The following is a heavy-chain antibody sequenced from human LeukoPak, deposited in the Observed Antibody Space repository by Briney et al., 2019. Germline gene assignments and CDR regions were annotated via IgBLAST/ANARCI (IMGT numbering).Heavy chain of an antibody. CDR1: GFTFSSYS. CDR2: ISSSSSYI. J-gene: IGHJ4*02. V-gene: IGHV3-21*01. CDR3: ARGGSIAARRDDY. D-gene: IGHD6-6*01. Sequence: KSGGSLRLSCAASGFTFSSYSMNWVRQAPGKGLEWVSSISSSSSYIYYADSVKGRFTISRDNAKNSLYLQMNSLRAEDTAVYYCARGGSIAARRDDYWGQGTLVTVSS.